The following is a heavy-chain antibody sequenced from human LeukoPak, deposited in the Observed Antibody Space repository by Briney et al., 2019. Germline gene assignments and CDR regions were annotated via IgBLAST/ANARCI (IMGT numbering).Heavy chain of an antibody. CDR1: GGTISSSSYY. CDR2: IYYSGST. D-gene: IGHD3-10*01. V-gene: IGHV4-39*01. J-gene: IGHJ4*02. Sequence: SETLSLTCTVSGGTISSSSYYWGWIRQPPGKGLEWIGSIYYSGSTYYNPSLKSRVTISVDTSKNQFSLKLSSVTAADTAVYYCVSESYFEFDHYWGQGTLVTVSS. CDR3: VSESYFEFDHY.